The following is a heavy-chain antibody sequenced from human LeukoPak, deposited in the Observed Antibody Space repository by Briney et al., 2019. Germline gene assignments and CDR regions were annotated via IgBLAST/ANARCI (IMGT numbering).Heavy chain of an antibody. J-gene: IGHJ4*02. CDR3: AKEGAIVEYYFDY. CDR1: GFTFSSYG. V-gene: IGHV3-30*18. Sequence: GRSLRLSCAASGFTFSSYGMHWVRQAPGKGLEWVAVISYDGSNKYCADSVKGRFTISRDNSKNTLYLQMNSLRAEDTAVYYCAKEGAIVEYYFDYWGQGTLVTVSS. CDR2: ISYDGSNK. D-gene: IGHD1-26*01.